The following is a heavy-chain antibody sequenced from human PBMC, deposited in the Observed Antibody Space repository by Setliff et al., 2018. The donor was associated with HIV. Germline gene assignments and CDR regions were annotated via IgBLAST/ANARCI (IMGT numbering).Heavy chain of an antibody. V-gene: IGHV3-21*01. J-gene: IGHJ4*02. CDR3: ARYVWSNAPRGH. CDR2: ISSSRSYI. CDR1: GFTFSSYT. Sequence: GGSLRLSCAASGFTFSSYTMNWVRQAPGKGLEWVSSISSSRSYIYYADSVKGRFTISRDNAENSLHLQMNSLRAEDTAVYYCARYVWSNAPRGHWGQGTLVTVSS. D-gene: IGHD3-10*02.